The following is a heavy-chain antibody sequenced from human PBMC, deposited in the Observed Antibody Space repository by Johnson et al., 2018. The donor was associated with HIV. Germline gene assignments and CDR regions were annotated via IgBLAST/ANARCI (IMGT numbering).Heavy chain of an antibody. J-gene: IGHJ3*02. CDR2: INWNGGSR. D-gene: IGHD3-22*01. CDR3: TKVGYYYDSSGYSDAFDI. CDR1: GFNFDDYG. V-gene: IGHV3-20*04. Sequence: VQLVESGGGVVRPGGSLRLSCAASGFNFDDYGMSWVRQAPGKGVEWVSGINWNGGSRGYADSVKGRFTISRDNAKNSLYLQMNSLRAEDTAVYYCTKVGYYYDSSGYSDAFDIWGQGTMVTVS.